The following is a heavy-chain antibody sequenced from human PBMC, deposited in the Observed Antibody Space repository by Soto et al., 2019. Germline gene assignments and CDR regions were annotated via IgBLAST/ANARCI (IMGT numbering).Heavy chain of an antibody. D-gene: IGHD4-17*01. CDR3: AKDRYGDYGGIDF. CDR2: ITGSGGST. CDR1: GFTFSSYS. V-gene: IGHV3-23*01. Sequence: SGGSLRLSCAAAGFTFSSYSMIWVRQATGKGLEWVSVITGSGGSTYYADSVKGRFTISRDTSKNTLFLQMNSLRAEDTAVYYCAKDRYGDYGGIDFWGQGTMVTSPQ. J-gene: IGHJ4*02.